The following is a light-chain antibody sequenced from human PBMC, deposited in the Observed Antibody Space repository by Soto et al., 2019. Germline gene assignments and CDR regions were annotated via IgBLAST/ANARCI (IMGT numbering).Light chain of an antibody. CDR2: GAS. Sequence: ETLMTQSPATLSVSPGERATLSCRASQSVSSNLAWYQQKPGQAPRPLIFGASTRASGVPARFSGSGSGTDFTLTISSLQSEDFAVYYCQHYNNWPPVFGPGTKVDIK. J-gene: IGKJ3*01. CDR1: QSVSSN. V-gene: IGKV3-15*01. CDR3: QHYNNWPPV.